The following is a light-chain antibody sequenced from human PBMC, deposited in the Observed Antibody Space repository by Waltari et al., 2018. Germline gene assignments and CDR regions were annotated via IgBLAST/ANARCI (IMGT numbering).Light chain of an antibody. CDR3: QQYGSSPWT. CDR1: QSVSSSY. CDR2: VAS. V-gene: IGKV3-20*01. Sequence: EMVLTQSPGTLSFSPGERATLSCWASQSVSSSYLAWYQQKPGQAPRLLIYVASSRATGIPDRFSGSGSGTDFTLTISRLEPEDFAVYYCQQYGSSPWTFGQGTKVEIK. J-gene: IGKJ1*01.